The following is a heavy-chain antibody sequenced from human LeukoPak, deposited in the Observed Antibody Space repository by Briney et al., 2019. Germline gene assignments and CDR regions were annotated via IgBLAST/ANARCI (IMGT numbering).Heavy chain of an antibody. D-gene: IGHD1-26*01. V-gene: IGHV3-21*06. Sequence: GGALRLSCGGSGFTFNSYSMNWVRQAPGKGLDWVASIIGSGSEMFYADSLKGRFTISRDNSKDSLYLQMNSLRVEDTAVYYCAKVQSDIVGAMFFSFDVWGQGTMVSVSS. J-gene: IGHJ3*01. CDR1: GFTFNSYS. CDR3: AKVQSDIVGAMFFSFDV. CDR2: IIGSGSEM.